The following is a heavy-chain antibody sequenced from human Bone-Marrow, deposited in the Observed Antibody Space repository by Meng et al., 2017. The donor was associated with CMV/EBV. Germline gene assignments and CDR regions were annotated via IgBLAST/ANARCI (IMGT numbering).Heavy chain of an antibody. CDR2: IYYSGST. V-gene: IGHV4-39*07. J-gene: IGHJ6*02. D-gene: IGHD3-3*01. Sequence: GSLRLSCTVSGGSISSSSYYWGWIRQPPGKGLEWIGSIYYSGSTYYNPSLKSRVTISVDKSTSTAYMELSSLRSEDTAVYYCARDRRSEHPYYYYGMDVWGQGTTVTVSS. CDR3: ARDRRSEHPYYYYGMDV. CDR1: GGSISSSSYY.